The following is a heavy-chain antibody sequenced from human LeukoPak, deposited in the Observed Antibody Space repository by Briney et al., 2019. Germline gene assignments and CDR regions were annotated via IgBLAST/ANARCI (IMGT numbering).Heavy chain of an antibody. CDR3: ARGLVGT. Sequence: SETLSLTCTVSGGSISSGSYYWSWIRQPAGKGLEWIGRIYTSGSTNYNPSLKSRVTISVDTSKNQFSLKLSSVTAADTAVYYCARGLVGTWGQGTMVTVSS. CDR2: IYTSGST. J-gene: IGHJ3*01. V-gene: IGHV4-61*02. CDR1: GGSISSGSYY. D-gene: IGHD4-23*01.